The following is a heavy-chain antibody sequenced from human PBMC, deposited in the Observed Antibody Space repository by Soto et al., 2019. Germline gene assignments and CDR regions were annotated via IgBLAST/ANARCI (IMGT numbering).Heavy chain of an antibody. CDR1: GFTFSTYS. CDR2: ISSSSSAL. D-gene: IGHD6-19*01. V-gene: IGHV3-48*02. J-gene: IGHJ4*02. CDR3: SRVRSSGWYFDY. Sequence: EVQLVESGGGLVQPGGSLRLSCAASGFTFSTYSINWVRQAPGKGLEWVSYISSSSSALYYAYSVKGRVTISRDNAKNSLYLQMNSLSDEDTAVYYCSRVRSSGWYFDYWGQGTLVTVSS.